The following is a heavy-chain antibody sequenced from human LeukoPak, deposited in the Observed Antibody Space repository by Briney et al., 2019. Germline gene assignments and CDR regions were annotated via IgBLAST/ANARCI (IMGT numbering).Heavy chain of an antibody. CDR3: VKEGVEYSYSYGDY. CDR2: ISYDGGDK. Sequence: PGGSLRLSCAASGFSFNNYAMYWVRQAPGKGLEWVALISYDGGDKYYAESMKGRITISRDNAENTLCLQMNNLRPDDTAFYFCVKEGVEYSYSYGDYWGQGTLVTVSS. V-gene: IGHV3-30*18. J-gene: IGHJ4*02. CDR1: GFSFNNYA. D-gene: IGHD3-16*01.